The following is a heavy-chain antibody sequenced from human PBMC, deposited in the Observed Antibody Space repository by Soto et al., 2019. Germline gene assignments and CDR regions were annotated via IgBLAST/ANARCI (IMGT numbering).Heavy chain of an antibody. J-gene: IGHJ6*03. CDR3: ARVGVGYCSGGSCYEDYYYYYMDV. CDR2: ISAYNGNT. V-gene: IGHV1-18*01. D-gene: IGHD2-15*01. Sequence: QVQLVQSGAEVKKPGASVKVSCKASGYTFTSYGISWVRQAPGQGLEWMGWISAYNGNTNYAQKLQGRVTMTTDTPTSTAYMELRSLRSDDTAVYYCARVGVGYCSGGSCYEDYYYYYMDVWGKGTTVTVSS. CDR1: GYTFTSYG.